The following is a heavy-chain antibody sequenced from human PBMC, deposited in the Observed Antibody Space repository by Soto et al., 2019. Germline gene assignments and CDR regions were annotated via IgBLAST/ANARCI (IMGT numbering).Heavy chain of an antibody. J-gene: IGHJ6*02. CDR2: IKEDGSEK. V-gene: IGHV3-7*01. CDR1: GFTFSPYW. D-gene: IGHD3-22*01. CDR3: ARGWGYFDSSGFPYLYAMDV. Sequence: GGSLTLFCPASGFTFSPYWTSSVRQAPGKGLEWVANIKEDGSEKYYVDSVEGRFTISRDNAKNSLYLQMTSLRAEDTALYYCARGWGYFDSSGFPYLYAMDVWSQGTTVTVSS.